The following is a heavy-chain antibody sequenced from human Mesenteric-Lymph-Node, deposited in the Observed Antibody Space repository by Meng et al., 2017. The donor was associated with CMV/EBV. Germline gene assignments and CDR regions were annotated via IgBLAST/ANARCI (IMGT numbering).Heavy chain of an antibody. CDR1: GYTFTSYG. J-gene: IGHJ3*02. D-gene: IGHD4/OR15-4a*01. CDR3: ARPYGVNSIGDFDI. Sequence: ASVKVSCKASGYTFTSYGVSWVRQAPGQGLEWMGGINAGNGNRDYVQKFQGRVTLTTDTSTSTAYMELRSLRSDDTAVYYCARPYGVNSIGDFDIWGQGTMVTVSS. CDR2: INAGNGNR. V-gene: IGHV1-18*01.